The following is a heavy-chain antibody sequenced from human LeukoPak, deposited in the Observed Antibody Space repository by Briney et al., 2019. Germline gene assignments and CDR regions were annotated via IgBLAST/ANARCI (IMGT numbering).Heavy chain of an antibody. D-gene: IGHD2-21*01. J-gene: IGHJ4*02. CDR1: GGSISSYY. Sequence: SETLSLTCTVAGGSISSYYWSWIRQPPGKGLEWIGYIYYSGSTNYNPSLKSRVTISVDTSKNQFSLKLSSVIAADTAVYYCARDSTRGGDSSDYWGQGTLVTVSS. CDR3: ARDSTRGGDSSDY. V-gene: IGHV4-59*01. CDR2: IYYSGST.